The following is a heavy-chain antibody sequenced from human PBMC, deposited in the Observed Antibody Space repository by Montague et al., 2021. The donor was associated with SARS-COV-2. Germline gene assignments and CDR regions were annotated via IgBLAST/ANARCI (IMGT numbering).Heavy chain of an antibody. CDR3: ARGALGN. CDR2: INNGGST. CDR1: GGSISDYH. Sequence: SETLSLTCAVYGGSISDYHWTWIRQSPGGGLEWIGQINNGGSTNYNPSLRSRVTISIDTSKNQFSLKLTSVTAADTAVYYCARGALGNWGQGTLVTVSS. J-gene: IGHJ4*02. V-gene: IGHV4-34*01. D-gene: IGHD1-1*01.